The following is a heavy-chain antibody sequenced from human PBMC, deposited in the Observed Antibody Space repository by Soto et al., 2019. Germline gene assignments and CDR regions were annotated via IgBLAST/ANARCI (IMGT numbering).Heavy chain of an antibody. J-gene: IGHJ2*01. D-gene: IGHD2-15*01. Sequence: QVQLQESGPGLVKPSETLSLTCTVSGGSVSSGSYYWSWIRQPPGKGLEWIGYIYYSGSTNYNPSLKSRVTISVDTSKNQFSPKLSSVTAADTAVDYCARKVVVAAIDLWGRGTLVTVSS. CDR2: IYYSGST. V-gene: IGHV4-61*01. CDR3: ARKVVVAAIDL. CDR1: GGSVSSGSYY.